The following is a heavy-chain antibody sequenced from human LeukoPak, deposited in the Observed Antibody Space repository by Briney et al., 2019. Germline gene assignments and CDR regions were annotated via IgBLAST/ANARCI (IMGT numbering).Heavy chain of an antibody. Sequence: SVKVSCXASGGTFSSYAISWVRQAPGQGLEWMGGIIPIFGTANYAQKFQGRVTITTDESTSTAYMELSSLRSEDTAVYYCARAQSWASSSWYAVWFDPWGQGTLVTVSS. J-gene: IGHJ5*02. V-gene: IGHV1-69*05. D-gene: IGHD6-13*01. CDR1: GGTFSSYA. CDR2: IIPIFGTA. CDR3: ARAQSWASSSWYAVWFDP.